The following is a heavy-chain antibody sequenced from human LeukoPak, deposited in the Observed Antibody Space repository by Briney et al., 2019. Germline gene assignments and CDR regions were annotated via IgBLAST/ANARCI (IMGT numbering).Heavy chain of an antibody. Sequence: GESLKISCKGSGYSFISYLIGWLRQMPGKGLEWMGIIYPGDSDTKYSPSFQGQVTISADKSITTTYLQWSSLKASDTAIYYCARRSSIATRLFDFWGQGTLVTVSS. J-gene: IGHJ4*02. V-gene: IGHV5-51*01. CDR3: ARRSSIATRLFDF. D-gene: IGHD6-6*01. CDR2: IYPGDSDT. CDR1: GYSFISYL.